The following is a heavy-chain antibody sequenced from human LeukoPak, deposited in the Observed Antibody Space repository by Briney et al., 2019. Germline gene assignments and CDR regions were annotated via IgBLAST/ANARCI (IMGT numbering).Heavy chain of an antibody. D-gene: IGHD3-10*01. CDR2: IYHSGST. CDR1: GYSISSGYY. CDR3: ARYGSAETFDY. V-gene: IGHV4-38-2*01. J-gene: IGHJ4*02. Sequence: SETLSLTCAVSGYSISSGYYWGWIRQPPGKGLVRIGSIYHSGSTYYNPSLKSRVTISVDTSKNQFSLKLSSVTAADTAVYYCARYGSAETFDYWGQGTLVTVSS.